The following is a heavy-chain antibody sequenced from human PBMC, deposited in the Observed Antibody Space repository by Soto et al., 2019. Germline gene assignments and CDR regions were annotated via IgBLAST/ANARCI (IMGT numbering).Heavy chain of an antibody. CDR3: AHSRCGGDCLQSYSSHYYYGMDV. CDR2: IYWHDDK. J-gene: IGHJ6*02. D-gene: IGHD2-21*02. Sequence: QITLKESGPSLVKPTQTLTLTCTFSGFSLSTGGVGVGWIRQPPGKALEWLALIYWHDDKRYSPSLRSRLTVTKDTSKNQVVLTMTNMDPVDTATYYCAHSRCGGDCLQSYSSHYYYGMDVWGQGTTVTVSS. V-gene: IGHV2-5*01. CDR1: GFSLSTGGVG.